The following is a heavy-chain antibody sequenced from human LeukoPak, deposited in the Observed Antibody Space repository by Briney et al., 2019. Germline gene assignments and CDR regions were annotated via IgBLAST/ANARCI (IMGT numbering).Heavy chain of an antibody. CDR1: GFTFSSYA. D-gene: IGHD2-2*01. CDR3: GKDWIVFCRTPSFFPGY. Sequence: HPGGSLRLSCAASGFTFSSYAMSWVRQAPGKGLEWVSGISWNSGSIGYADSVKGRFTISRDNSKNTLYLQMNSLRAEDTAVYYGGKDWIVFCRTPSFFPGYGGQGTLVTVSP. J-gene: IGHJ4*02. V-gene: IGHV3-9*01. CDR2: ISWNSGSI.